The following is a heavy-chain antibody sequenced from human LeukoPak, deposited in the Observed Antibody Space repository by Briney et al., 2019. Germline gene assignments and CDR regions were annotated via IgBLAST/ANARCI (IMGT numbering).Heavy chain of an antibody. D-gene: IGHD3-10*01. CDR1: GGSISSYY. J-gene: IGHJ4*02. Sequence: PSETLSLTCTVSGGSISSYYWSWIRQPPGKGLEWIGYIYYSGSTNYNPSLKSRVTISVDPSKNQFSLKLSSVTAADTAVYYCARVPEGTSYYFDYWGQGTLVTVSS. CDR2: IYYSGST. CDR3: ARVPEGTSYYFDY. V-gene: IGHV4-59*01.